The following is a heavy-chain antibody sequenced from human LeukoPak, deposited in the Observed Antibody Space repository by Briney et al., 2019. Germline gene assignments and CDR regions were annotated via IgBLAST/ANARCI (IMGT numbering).Heavy chain of an antibody. V-gene: IGHV1-18*01. D-gene: IGHD3-3*01. CDR1: GYTFTSYG. Sequence: ASVKVSCKASGYTFTSYGISWVRQAPGQGLEWMGWISAYNGNTNYAQKLQGRVTMTTDTSTSTAYMELRSLRSDGTAVYYCARYSEGDFGVVITPPFDYWGQGTLVTVSS. CDR2: ISAYNGNT. CDR3: ARYSEGDFGVVITPPFDY. J-gene: IGHJ4*02.